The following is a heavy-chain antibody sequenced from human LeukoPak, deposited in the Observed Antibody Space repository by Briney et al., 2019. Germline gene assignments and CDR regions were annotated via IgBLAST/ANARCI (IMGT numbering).Heavy chain of an antibody. J-gene: IGHJ6*02. CDR1: GFTFSSYS. D-gene: IGHD3-3*01. CDR2: ISSSSSTI. Sequence: QTGGSLRLSCAASGFTFSSYSMNWVRQAPGKGLEWVSYISSSSSTIYYADSVKGRFTISRDNAKNSLYLQMNSLRAEDTAVYYCAKDGIGNFWSGYYVTYQYYGMDVWGQGTTVTVSS. CDR3: AKDGIGNFWSGYYVTYQYYGMDV. V-gene: IGHV3-48*01.